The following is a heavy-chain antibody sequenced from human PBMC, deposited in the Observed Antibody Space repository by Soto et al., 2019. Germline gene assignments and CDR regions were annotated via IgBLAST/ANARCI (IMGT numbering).Heavy chain of an antibody. V-gene: IGHV1-69*08. CDR3: AREDRDRETGLVPAAIAGMDV. J-gene: IGHJ6*02. CDR1: GGTFSRYS. CDR2: IIPIFGIA. Sequence: QVQLVQSGAGVKKPGSSVKVSCKASGGTFSRYSITWVRQAPGHGLEWIGRIIPIFGIASYAQKFQGRVTITADDSTSTAYRELSSLRSDDTAVYYCAREDRDRETGLVPAAIAGMDVWGQGTTVTVSS. D-gene: IGHD2-2*01.